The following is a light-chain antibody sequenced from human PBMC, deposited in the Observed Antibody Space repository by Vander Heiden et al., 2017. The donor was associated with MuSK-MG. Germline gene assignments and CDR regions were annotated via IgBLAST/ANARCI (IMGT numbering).Light chain of an antibody. J-gene: IGKJ4*01. V-gene: IGKV2-28*01. CDR3: RQALHAPLT. CDR2: LGS. Sequence: DIVMSHSPLSLPVIPGEPASISCRSSQNLLYSDGYNYLDWYLQKPGQSPQLLIYLGSNRASGVPDRFSDSGSGTNFTLRIIRVEAEDVGFYFCRQALHAPLTFGGGTKVEIK. CDR1: QNLLYSDGYNY.